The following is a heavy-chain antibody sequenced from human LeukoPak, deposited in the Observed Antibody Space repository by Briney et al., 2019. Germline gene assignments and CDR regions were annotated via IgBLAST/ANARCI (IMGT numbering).Heavy chain of an antibody. Sequence: SSETLSLTCTVSGGSISSDYWNWIRQPPGKGLEWIGYIYYNGNTNYNPSLKSRVTISVDTSKNQFSLKLSSVTAADTAVYYCARTDYVWGSYRYVGSSRYYFDYWGQGTLVTVSS. CDR2: IYYNGNT. D-gene: IGHD3-16*02. J-gene: IGHJ4*02. CDR3: ARTDYVWGSYRYVGSSRYYFDY. V-gene: IGHV4-59*01. CDR1: GGSISSDY.